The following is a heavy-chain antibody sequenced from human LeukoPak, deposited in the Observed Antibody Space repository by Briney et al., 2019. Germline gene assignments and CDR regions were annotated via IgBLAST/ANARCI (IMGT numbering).Heavy chain of an antibody. J-gene: IGHJ4*02. V-gene: IGHV3-48*01. Sequence: GGSLRLSCAASGFTFSSYSMNWVRRAPGKGLEWLSYIRSSGSTIYYADSVKGRFTISRDNSKNTLYLQMNSLRAEDTAVYYCARGPSTSGRGYWGQGVLVTVSS. CDR1: GFTFSSYS. D-gene: IGHD6-19*01. CDR2: IRSSGSTI. CDR3: ARGPSTSGRGY.